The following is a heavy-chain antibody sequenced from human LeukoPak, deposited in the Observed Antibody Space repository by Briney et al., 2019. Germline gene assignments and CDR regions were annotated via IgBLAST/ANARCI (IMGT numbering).Heavy chain of an antibody. CDR1: GGSISSGGYY. V-gene: IGHV4-30-2*01. CDR2: IYHSGST. CDR3: ARDRARTSLEWLPYFDY. J-gene: IGHJ4*02. Sequence: SQTLSLTCTVSGGSISSGGYYWSWIRQPPGKGLEWIGYIYHSGSTYYNPSLKSRVTISVDRSKNQFSLKLSSVTAADTAVYYCARDRARTSLEWLPYFDYWGQGTLVTVSS. D-gene: IGHD3-3*01.